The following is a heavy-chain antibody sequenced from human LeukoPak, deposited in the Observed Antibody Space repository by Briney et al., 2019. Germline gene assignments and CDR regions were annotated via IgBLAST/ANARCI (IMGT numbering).Heavy chain of an antibody. V-gene: IGHV4-34*01. Sequence: KTSETLSLTCAVYGGSFSGYYWTWIRQPPGKGLEWIGEINHSGSTNYNPSLKSRVTISVDTSKNQFSLKLTSVTAADTAVYYCARGSADYYDSSAYEDLGDYWGQGTLVTVSS. CDR2: INHSGST. J-gene: IGHJ4*02. CDR3: ARGSADYYDSSAYEDLGDY. CDR1: GGSFSGYY. D-gene: IGHD3-22*01.